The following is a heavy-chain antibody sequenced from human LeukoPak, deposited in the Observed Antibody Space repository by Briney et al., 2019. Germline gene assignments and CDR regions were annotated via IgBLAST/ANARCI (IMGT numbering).Heavy chain of an antibody. J-gene: IGHJ4*02. V-gene: IGHV3-21*05. Sequence: GGSLRLSCAASGFTFDDYAMHWVRQAPGKGLEWVAYVNAESTDILYVDSVRGRFTISRDNAKNSLYLQMNSLRAEDRGVYYCARDTFEPLVIDFWGQGTLVTVSS. CDR2: VNAESTDI. CDR3: ARDTFEPLVIDF. CDR1: GFTFDDYA. D-gene: IGHD6-13*01.